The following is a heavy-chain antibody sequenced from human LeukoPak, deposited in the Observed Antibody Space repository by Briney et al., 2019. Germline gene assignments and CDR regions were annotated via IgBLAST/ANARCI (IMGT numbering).Heavy chain of an antibody. CDR1: GFTFSSYA. V-gene: IGHV3-30-3*01. D-gene: IGHD6-19*01. J-gene: IGHJ1*01. Sequence: PGGSLRLSCAASGFTFSSYAMHWVRQAPGKGLEWVAVISYDGSNKYYADSVKGRFTISRDNSKNTLYLQMNSLRAEDTAVYYCARDLSYSSCPGQHWCQGTLVTVS. CDR3: ARDLSYSSCPGQH. CDR2: ISYDGSNK.